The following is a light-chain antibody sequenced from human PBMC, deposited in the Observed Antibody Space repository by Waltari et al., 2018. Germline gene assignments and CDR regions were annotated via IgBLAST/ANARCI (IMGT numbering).Light chain of an antibody. CDR1: RSIFYSPNKNNY. CDR2: WAS. Sequence: DIVMTQSPDSLAVSLGERATINCKSSRSIFYSPNKNNYLAWYQHKPGQPPKQLIYWASTRTSGVPDRVSGSGSERDFALTIRSLQAEYVAVDYCQQYFSTPYNCGQGTKLEIK. J-gene: IGKJ2*01. CDR3: QQYFSTPYN. V-gene: IGKV4-1*01.